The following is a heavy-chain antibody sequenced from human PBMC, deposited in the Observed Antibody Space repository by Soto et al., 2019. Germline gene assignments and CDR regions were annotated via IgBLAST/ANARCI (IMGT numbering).Heavy chain of an antibody. Sequence: EVQLVESGGGLVQPGGSLKLACLASGFPLSDSAIHWVRKASGKGLEWVGRIRSKTNNYATTYAAPVRGRFTLSRDDSKNTSYLQRNNLESEDAAVYYCTIHAGCQVEHSVYYDFFDVWGKG. CDR2: IRSKTNNYAT. V-gene: IGHV3-73*01. CDR3: TIHAGCQVEHSVYYDFFDV. J-gene: IGHJ6*03. CDR1: GFPLSDSA. D-gene: IGHD3-22*01.